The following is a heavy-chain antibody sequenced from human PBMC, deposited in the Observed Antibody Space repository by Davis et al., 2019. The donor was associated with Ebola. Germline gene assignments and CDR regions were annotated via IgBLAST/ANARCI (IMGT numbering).Heavy chain of an antibody. CDR1: GGSFSGYY. Sequence: SETLSLTCAVYGGSFSGYYWGWIRQPPGKGLEWIGSIYYSGSTYYNPSLKSRVTISVDTSKNQFSLKLSSVTAADTAVYYCARGGPFLEWLLMDPWGQGTLVTVSS. J-gene: IGHJ5*02. D-gene: IGHD3-3*02. CDR3: ARGGPFLEWLLMDP. V-gene: IGHV4-34*01. CDR2: IYYSGST.